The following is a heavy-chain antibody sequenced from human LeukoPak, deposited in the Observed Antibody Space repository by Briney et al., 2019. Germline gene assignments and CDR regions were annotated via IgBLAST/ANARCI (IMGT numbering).Heavy chain of an antibody. CDR2: ISSSGSTI. CDR1: GFTFSDSY. CDR3: ARDRAWYFDL. Sequence: GGSLRLSCAASGFTFSDSYMSWIRQAPGKGLEWLSYISSSGSTIYYADSVKGRFTISRDSAKNSLYLQMNSLGPEDTAVYYCARDRAWYFDLWGRGSLVTVSS. V-gene: IGHV3-11*01. D-gene: IGHD3-10*01. J-gene: IGHJ2*01.